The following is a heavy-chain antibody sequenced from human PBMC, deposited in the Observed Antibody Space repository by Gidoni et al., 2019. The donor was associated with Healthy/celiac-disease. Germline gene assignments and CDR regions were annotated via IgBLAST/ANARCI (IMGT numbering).Heavy chain of an antibody. V-gene: IGHV3-48*02. CDR3: ASPPHYYDSSGYYWLDY. Sequence: EVQLVESGGGLVQPGGSLRLSCAASGFTFSSYSMNWVRQAPGKGLEWVSYISSSSSTIYYADSVKGRFTISRDNAKNSLYLQMNSLRDEDTAVYYCASPPHYYDSSGYYWLDYWGQGTLVTVSS. J-gene: IGHJ4*02. CDR2: ISSSSSTI. D-gene: IGHD3-22*01. CDR1: GFTFSSYS.